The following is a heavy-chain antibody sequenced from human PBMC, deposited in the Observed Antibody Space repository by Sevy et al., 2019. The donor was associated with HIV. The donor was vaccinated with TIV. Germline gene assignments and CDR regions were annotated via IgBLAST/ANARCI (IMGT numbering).Heavy chain of an antibody. D-gene: IGHD2-15*01. CDR3: ARGWLGYCSGGSCYGMDV. J-gene: IGHJ6*02. CDR1: GGSFSGYY. V-gene: IGHV4-34*01. Sequence: TESLSLTCAVYGGSFSGYYWSWIRQPPGKGLERIGEINHSGSTNYNPSLKSRVTISVDTSKNQFSLKLSSVTAADTDVXYCARGWLGYCSGGSCYGMDVWGQGTTVHVSS. CDR2: INHSGST.